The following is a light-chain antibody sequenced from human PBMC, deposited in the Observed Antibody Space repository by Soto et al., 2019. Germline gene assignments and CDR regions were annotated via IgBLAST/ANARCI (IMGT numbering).Light chain of an antibody. CDR1: SSDVGGYKY. CDR2: DVS. V-gene: IGLV2-11*01. CDR3: CSYAGSYV. Sequence: QSVLTQPRSVSGSPGQSVTISCTGASSDVGGYKYVSRYQQHPGKAHKLMIYDVSKRPSGVPDRFSGSKSGNTASLTISGLQAEDEADYYCCSYAGSYVFGGGTKLTVL. J-gene: IGLJ2*01.